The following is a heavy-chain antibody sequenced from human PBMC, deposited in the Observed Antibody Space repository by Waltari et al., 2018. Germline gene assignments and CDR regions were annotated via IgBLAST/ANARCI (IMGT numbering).Heavy chain of an antibody. CDR3: AREPLGGNPEFDY. CDR1: GGTFSSYA. D-gene: IGHD2-15*01. J-gene: IGHJ4*02. V-gene: IGHV1-69*14. CDR2: IIPSCGTA. Sequence: QVQLVQSGAEVKKPGSSVKVSCKASGGTFSSYAISWVRQAPGQGLEWMGVIIPSCGTANYAQKFQGRFRMTADKSTSTAYMELSNRRSEDTAVYYGAREPLGGNPEFDYWGQGTLVIVSS.